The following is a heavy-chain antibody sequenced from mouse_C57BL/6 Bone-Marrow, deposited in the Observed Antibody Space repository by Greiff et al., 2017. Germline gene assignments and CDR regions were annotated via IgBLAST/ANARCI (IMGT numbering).Heavy chain of an antibody. J-gene: IGHJ3*01. D-gene: IGHD1-1*01. CDR3: ARFHGSSSWFAY. CDR2: INPSNGGT. Sequence: QVQLQQPGTELVKPGASVKLSCKASGYTFTSYWMHWVKQRPGPGLEWIGNINPSNGGTNYNEKFKSKATLTVDKSSSTAYMQLSSLTSEDSAVYYCARFHGSSSWFAYWGQGTLVTVSA. V-gene: IGHV1-53*01. CDR1: GYTFTSYW.